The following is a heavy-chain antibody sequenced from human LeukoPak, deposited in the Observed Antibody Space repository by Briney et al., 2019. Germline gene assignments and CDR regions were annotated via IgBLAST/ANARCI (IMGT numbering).Heavy chain of an antibody. CDR2: IYYSGST. V-gene: IGHV4-39*01. CDR3: ARYGYCSSTSCYSFYYGMDV. D-gene: IGHD2-2*01. J-gene: IGHJ6*02. Sequence: PSETLSLTCTVSGGSISSSSYYWGWIRQPPGKGLEWIGSIYYSGSTYYNPSLKSRVTISVDTSKNQFSLKLSSVTAADTAVYYCARYGYCSSTSCYSFYYGMDVWGQGTTVTVSS. CDR1: GGSISSSSYY.